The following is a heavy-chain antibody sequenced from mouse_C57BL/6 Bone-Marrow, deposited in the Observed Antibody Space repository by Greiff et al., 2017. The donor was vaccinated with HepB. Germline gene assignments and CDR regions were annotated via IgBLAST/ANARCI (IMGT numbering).Heavy chain of an antibody. CDR3: ARHYSSSFYAMDY. CDR1: GYTFTSYW. J-gene: IGHJ4*01. CDR2: IYPGSGST. V-gene: IGHV1-55*01. Sequence: QVQLQQPGAELVKPGASVKMSCKASGYTFTSYWITWVKQRPGQGLEWIGDIYPGSGSTNYNEKYKSKATLTVDTSSSTAYMQLISLTSEESAVYYCARHYSSSFYAMDYWGQGTAVTVSS. D-gene: IGHD1-1*01.